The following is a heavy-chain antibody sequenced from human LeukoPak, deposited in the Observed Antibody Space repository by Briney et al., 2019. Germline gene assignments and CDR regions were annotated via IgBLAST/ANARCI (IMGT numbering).Heavy chain of an antibody. V-gene: IGHV5-51*01. CDR2: IYPGDSDT. J-gene: IGHJ3*02. Sequence: GESLKISCKGSGYSFTSYWIGWVRQMPGEGLEWMGIIYPGDSDTRYSPSFQGQVTISADKSISTAYLQWSSLKASDTAMYYCARTHIVVVTAISDDAFDIWGQGTMVTVSS. CDR3: ARTHIVVVTAISDDAFDI. D-gene: IGHD2-21*02. CDR1: GYSFTSYW.